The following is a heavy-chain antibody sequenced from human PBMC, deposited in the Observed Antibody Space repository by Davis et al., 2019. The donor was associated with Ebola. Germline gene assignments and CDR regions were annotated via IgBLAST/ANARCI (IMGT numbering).Heavy chain of an antibody. J-gene: IGHJ4*02. D-gene: IGHD2-21*01. V-gene: IGHV1-18*01. Sequence: ASVKVSCKASGYTFTSHGISWVRQAPGQGLEWMGWIAPYNGITNYAQNLQDRLTLTTDASTSTAYMELRGLASDDTAVYYCARDSGDMSYWGQGTLVTVSS. CDR2: IAPYNGIT. CDR1: GYTFTSHG. CDR3: ARDSGDMSY.